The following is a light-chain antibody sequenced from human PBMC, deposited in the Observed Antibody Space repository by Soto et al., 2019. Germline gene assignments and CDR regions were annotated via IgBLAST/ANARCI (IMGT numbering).Light chain of an antibody. J-gene: IGLJ2*01. V-gene: IGLV2-8*01. CDR2: EVS. Sequence: QSALTQPPSASGSPGQSVTISCTGTSSDVGGYNYVYWYQQHPGKAPKLMIYEVSKRPSGVPDRFSGSKSGNTASLTVSGLQAEDEHYYYCSSYACSNKPVVFGGGTKLTVL. CDR3: SSYACSNKPVV. CDR1: SSDVGGYNY.